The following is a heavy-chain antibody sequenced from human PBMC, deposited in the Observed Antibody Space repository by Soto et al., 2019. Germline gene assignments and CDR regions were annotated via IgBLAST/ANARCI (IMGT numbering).Heavy chain of an antibody. J-gene: IGHJ6*02. CDR3: ARDLTETRGPTLGMGA. CDR2: IYYSGST. Sequence: TLSITSTVSGCSSSSGGYYWSWILHHPGKGLEWIGYIYYSGSTYYSPSLKSRVTISVDTSKSQFSLKLSSVTAADTAVYYGARDLTETRGPTLGMGAWVQAPTVT. V-gene: IGHV4-31*03. CDR1: GCSSSSGGYY. D-gene: IGHD5-12*01.